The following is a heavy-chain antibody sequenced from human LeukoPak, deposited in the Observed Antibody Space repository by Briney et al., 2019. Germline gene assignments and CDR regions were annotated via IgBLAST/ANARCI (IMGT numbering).Heavy chain of an antibody. Sequence: SETLSLTCAVYGGSFSGYYWSWIRQPPGKGLEWIGEINHSGSTNYNPSLKSRVTISVDTSKNQFSLKLSSVTAADTAVYYCARPSYDFWSGYIGYWGQGTLVTVSS. V-gene: IGHV4-34*01. CDR1: GGSFSGYY. J-gene: IGHJ4*02. CDR2: INHSGST. CDR3: ARPSYDFWSGYIGY. D-gene: IGHD3-3*01.